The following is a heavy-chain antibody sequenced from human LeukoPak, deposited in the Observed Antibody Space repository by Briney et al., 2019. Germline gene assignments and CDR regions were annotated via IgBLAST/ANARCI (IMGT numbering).Heavy chain of an antibody. CDR2: IYYSGST. CDR3: ARCNQDGDYDVWFDP. J-gene: IGHJ5*02. D-gene: IGHD4-17*01. CDR1: GGSISSYY. Sequence: SETPSLTCTVSGGSISSYYWSWIRQPPGKGLEWIGYIYYSGSTNYNPSLKSRVTISVDTSKNQFSLKLSSVTAADTAVYYCARCNQDGDYDVWFDPWGQGTLVTVSS. V-gene: IGHV4-59*01.